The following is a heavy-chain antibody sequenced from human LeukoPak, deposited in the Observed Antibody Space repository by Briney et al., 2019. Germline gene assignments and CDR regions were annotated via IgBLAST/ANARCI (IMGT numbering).Heavy chain of an antibody. D-gene: IGHD6-19*01. J-gene: IGHJ4*02. V-gene: IGHV4-59*01. CDR3: ARYRYSSGWYIGH. CDR2: IYYSGST. Sequence: SETLSLTCTVSGGSISSYYWSWIRQPPGKGLEWIGYIYYSGSTNYNPSLKSRVTISVDTSKNQFSLKLSSVTAADTAVYYCARYRYSSGWYIGHWGQGTLVTVSS. CDR1: GGSISSYY.